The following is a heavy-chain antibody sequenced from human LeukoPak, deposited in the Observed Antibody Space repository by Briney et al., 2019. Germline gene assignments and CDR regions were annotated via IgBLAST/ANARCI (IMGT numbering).Heavy chain of an antibody. D-gene: IGHD6-6*01. CDR3: AREGKPYSSSTLGH. V-gene: IGHV3-30-3*01. J-gene: IGHJ4*02. Sequence: GGSLRLSCAASGFTFSSYAMHWVRQAPGKGLEWVAVISYDGSNKYYADSVKGRFTISRDNSKNTLYLQMNSLRAEDTAVYYCAREGKPYSSSTLGHWGQGTLVTVSS. CDR2: ISYDGSNK. CDR1: GFTFSSYA.